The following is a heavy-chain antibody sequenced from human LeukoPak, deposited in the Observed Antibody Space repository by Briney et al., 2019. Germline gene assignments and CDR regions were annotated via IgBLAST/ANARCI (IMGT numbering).Heavy chain of an antibody. J-gene: IGHJ3*02. CDR3: ARGSTMDAFDI. V-gene: IGHV3-23*01. CDR1: GFTFSSYA. CDR2: ISASGDDT. Sequence: PGGSLRLSCAASGFTFSSYAMSWVRQVPGTGLEWVSAISASGDDTYYADFVKGRFTISRDNSKNTLYLQMNSLRAEDTAVYYCARGSTMDAFDIWGQGTMVTVSS. D-gene: IGHD3-10*01.